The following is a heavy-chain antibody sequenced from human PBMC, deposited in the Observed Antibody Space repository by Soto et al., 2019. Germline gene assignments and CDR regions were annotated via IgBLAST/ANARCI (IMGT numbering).Heavy chain of an antibody. CDR3: GRGNYGVDV. CDR2: ITGDGSDI. Sequence: QVQLVESGGGLVEPGGSLRLSCAASGFTFSAYFMTWIRQAPGKGPEWLSYITGDGSDISYADSVKGRFTISRDNTKNSLFLQMNGLSAEDTAVYYCGRGNYGVDVWGKGTTVSVSS. V-gene: IGHV3-11*01. CDR1: GFTFSAYF. J-gene: IGHJ6*04.